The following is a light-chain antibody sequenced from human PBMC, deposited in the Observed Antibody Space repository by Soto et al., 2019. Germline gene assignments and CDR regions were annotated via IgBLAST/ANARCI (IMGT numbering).Light chain of an antibody. CDR1: SSNIGHNY. J-gene: IGLJ2*01. CDR3: GTCDTTLSAGV. Sequence: QSVLTQPPSVSAAPGQKVTISCSGSSSNIGHNYVSWYQQLPGTAPKLLIYDSNKRPSGIPDRFSGSKSGTSATLGITGLQTGDEADYYCGTCDTTLSAGVFGGGTNLTVL. V-gene: IGLV1-51*01. CDR2: DSN.